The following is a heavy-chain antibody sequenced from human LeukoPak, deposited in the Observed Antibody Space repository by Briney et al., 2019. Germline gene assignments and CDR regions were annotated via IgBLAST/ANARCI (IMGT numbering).Heavy chain of an antibody. CDR2: VIPMFGTA. CDR3: ARNGDKDFDYYMDF. V-gene: IGHV1-69*13. Sequence: SVKVSCKASGGTFSRFAISWVRQAPGQGREWMGGVIPMFGTANYAQKFQGRVTVTADESTSTVYMELSSLRSDDTAVYYCARNGDKDFDYYMDFWRKATTVSISS. D-gene: IGHD4-17*01. J-gene: IGHJ6*03. CDR1: GGTFSRFA.